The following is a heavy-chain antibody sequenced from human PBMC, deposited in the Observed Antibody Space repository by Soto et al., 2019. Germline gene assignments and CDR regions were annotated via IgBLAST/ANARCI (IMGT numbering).Heavy chain of an antibody. Sequence: SVKVSCKASGGTFSTFAFTWVRQAPGQGLEWMGGIIPILRKANYAQKFQGRVTITADDSASTAYMEMSRLRSEDTAIYYCAFIRGQLWSYYNVAGWGQGTTVTVSS. CDR3: AFIRGQLWSYYNVAG. CDR2: IIPILRKA. CDR1: GGTFSTFA. J-gene: IGHJ6*02. D-gene: IGHD2-21*01. V-gene: IGHV1-69*10.